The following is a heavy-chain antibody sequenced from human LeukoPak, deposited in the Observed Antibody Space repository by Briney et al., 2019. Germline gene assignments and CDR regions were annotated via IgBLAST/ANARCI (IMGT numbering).Heavy chain of an antibody. CDR1: GYSISSGYY. CDR3: ARADYSSTWSHDYYYMDV. V-gene: IGHV4-38-2*02. D-gene: IGHD6-13*01. J-gene: IGHJ6*03. CDR2: IYHSGST. Sequence: SETLSLTCTVSGYSISSGYYWGWIRQPPGKGLEWFGSIYHSGSTYYNPSLKSRVTISVDTSKNQFSLKLNSVTAADTAVYYCARADYSSTWSHDYYYMDVWGKGTTVTVSS.